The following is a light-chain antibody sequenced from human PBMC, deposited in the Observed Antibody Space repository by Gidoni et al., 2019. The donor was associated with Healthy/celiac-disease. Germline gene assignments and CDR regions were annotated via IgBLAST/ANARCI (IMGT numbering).Light chain of an antibody. CDR3: QQRSNWYS. Sequence: EIVLTQSPATLSLSPGERATLPCRASQSVSSYLAWYQQKPGQAPRLLIYDASNRATGIPARFSGSGSGTDFTLTISSREPEDFAVYYCQQRSNWYSFXQXTKLEIK. CDR2: DAS. V-gene: IGKV3-11*01. J-gene: IGKJ2*03. CDR1: QSVSSY.